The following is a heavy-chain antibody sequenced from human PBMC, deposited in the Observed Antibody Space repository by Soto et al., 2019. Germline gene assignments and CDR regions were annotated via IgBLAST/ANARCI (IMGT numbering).Heavy chain of an antibody. D-gene: IGHD3-3*01. CDR1: GFTFSSYS. V-gene: IGHV3-21*01. Sequence: EVQLVESGGGLVKPGGSLRLSCAASGFTFSSYSMNWVRQAPGKGLEWVSSISSSSSYIYYADSVKGRFTISRDNAKNSLYLQMNSMRAEETAVYYCARAHADYDFWSGYQVYYDYGMDVWGQGTTVTVSS. CDR3: ARAHADYDFWSGYQVYYDYGMDV. J-gene: IGHJ6*02. CDR2: ISSSSSYI.